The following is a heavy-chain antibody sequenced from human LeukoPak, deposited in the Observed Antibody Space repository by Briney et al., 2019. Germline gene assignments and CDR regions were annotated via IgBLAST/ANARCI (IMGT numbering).Heavy chain of an antibody. D-gene: IGHD3-3*01. V-gene: IGHV4-34*01. CDR1: GGSFSGYY. CDR3: ARHYDFWSGYYPGYFDY. J-gene: IGHJ4*02. Sequence: SETLSLTCAVYGGSFSGYYWSWIRQPPGKGLEWIGEINHSGSTNCNPSLKSRVTISIDTSKNQFSLKLSSVTAAGTAVYYCARHYDFWSGYYPGYFDYWGQGTLVIVSS. CDR2: INHSGST.